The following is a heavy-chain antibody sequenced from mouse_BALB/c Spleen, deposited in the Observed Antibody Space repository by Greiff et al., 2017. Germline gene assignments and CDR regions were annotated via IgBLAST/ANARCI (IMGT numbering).Heavy chain of an antibody. Sequence: QVQLQQPGAELVKPGASVKLSCKASGYTFTSYWMHWVKQRPGQGLEWIGEINPSNGRTNYNEKFKSKATLTVDKSSSTAYMQLSSLTSEDSAVYYCARGYYDYADFAYWGQGTLVTVSA. D-gene: IGHD2-4*01. CDR1: GYTFTSYW. CDR3: ARGYYDYADFAY. J-gene: IGHJ3*01. CDR2: INPSNGRT. V-gene: IGHV1S81*02.